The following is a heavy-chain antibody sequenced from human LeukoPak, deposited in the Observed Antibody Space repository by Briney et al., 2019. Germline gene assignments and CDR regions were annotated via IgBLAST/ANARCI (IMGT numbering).Heavy chain of an antibody. CDR3: ARLQGPYEQWLPFDY. D-gene: IGHD5-18*01. Sequence: GRSLRLSCAASGFTFSSYAMHWVRQAPGKGLEWVAVISYDGSNKYYADSVKGRFTISRDNSKNSLSLQLNSLRAEDTAIYYCARLQGPYEQWLPFDYWGQGTLVTVSS. J-gene: IGHJ4*02. CDR1: GFTFSSYA. CDR2: ISYDGSNK. V-gene: IGHV3-30-3*01.